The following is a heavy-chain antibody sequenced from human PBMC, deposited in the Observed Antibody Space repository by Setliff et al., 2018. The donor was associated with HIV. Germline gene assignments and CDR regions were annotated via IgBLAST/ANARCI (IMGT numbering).Heavy chain of an antibody. J-gene: IGHJ4*02. CDR3: AALDIVATRASYYFDY. CDR1: GFTFTSSA. V-gene: IGHV1-58*02. CDR2: IVVGSGNT. D-gene: IGHD5-12*01. Sequence: SVNVSCKASGFTFTSSAMQWVRQARGQRLEWIGWIVVGSGNTNYAQKFQERVTITRDMSTSTAYMELSSLRSEDTAVYYCAALDIVATRASYYFDYWGQGTLVTVSS.